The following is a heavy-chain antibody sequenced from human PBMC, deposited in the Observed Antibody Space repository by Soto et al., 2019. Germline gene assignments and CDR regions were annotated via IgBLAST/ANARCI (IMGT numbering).Heavy chain of an antibody. CDR2: INAGNGNT. Sequence: GASVKVSCTASGYTFTSYAMHWVRQAPGQRLEWMGWINAGNGNTKYSQKFQGRVTITRDTSASTAYMELSSLRSEDTAVYYCAGLAGKGASATGRGPFDYWGQGTLVTVSS. CDR1: GYTFTSYA. V-gene: IGHV1-3*01. D-gene: IGHD2-15*01. CDR3: AGLAGKGASATGRGPFDY. J-gene: IGHJ4*02.